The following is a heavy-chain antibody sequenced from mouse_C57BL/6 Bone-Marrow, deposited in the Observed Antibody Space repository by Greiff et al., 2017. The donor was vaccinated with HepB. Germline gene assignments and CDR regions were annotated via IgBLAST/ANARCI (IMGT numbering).Heavy chain of an antibody. CDR1: GYTFTSYW. V-gene: IGHV1-59*01. J-gene: IGHJ3*01. Sequence: QVQLQQPGAELVRPGTSVKLSCKASGYTFTSYWMHWVKQRPGQGLEWIGVIDPSDSYTNYNQKFKGKATLTVDTSSSTAYMQLSSLTSEDSAVYYCAREFTIFDGYYLWGQGTLVTVSA. D-gene: IGHD2-3*01. CDR3: AREFTIFDGYYL. CDR2: IDPSDSYT.